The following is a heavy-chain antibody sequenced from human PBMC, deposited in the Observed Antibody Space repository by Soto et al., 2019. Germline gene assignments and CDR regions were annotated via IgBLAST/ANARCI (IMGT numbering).Heavy chain of an antibody. Sequence: ASAKVSCKAHRYTFTGYYMHRVRQAPGQGLAWMGWINPNSGGTNYAQKFQGRVTMTRDTSISTAYMELSRLRSDDTAVYYCARAPYYDILTGKDYGMDVWGQGTTVTVSS. CDR2: INPNSGGT. V-gene: IGHV1-2*02. CDR3: ARAPYYDILTGKDYGMDV. D-gene: IGHD3-9*01. J-gene: IGHJ6*02. CDR1: RYTFTGYY.